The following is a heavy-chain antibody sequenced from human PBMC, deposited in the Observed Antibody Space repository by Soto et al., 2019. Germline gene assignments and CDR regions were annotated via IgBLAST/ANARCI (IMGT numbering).Heavy chain of an antibody. V-gene: IGHV3-53*01. CDR3: ARSGWYDGYYFDY. Sequence: AGGSLRLSCAASGFTVSSNYMSWVRQAPGKGLEWVSVIYSGGSTYYADSVKGRFTISRDNSKNTLYLQMNSLRAEDTAVYYCARSGWYDGYYFDYWGQGTLVTVSS. CDR1: GFTVSSNY. CDR2: IYSGGST. J-gene: IGHJ4*02. D-gene: IGHD6-19*01.